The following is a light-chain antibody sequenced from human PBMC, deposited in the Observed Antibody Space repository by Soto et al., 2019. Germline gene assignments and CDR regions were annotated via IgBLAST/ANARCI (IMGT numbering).Light chain of an antibody. CDR2: DVS. J-gene: IGLJ1*01. Sequence: QSALTQPAPVSGSPGQSITISCTGTSSDVGNYNYVSWYQQHPGKAPKLIIYDVSNRPSGVSNRFSGSKSGNTASLTISGLQAEDEADYYCSSYTRSSTCVFGTGTKLTVL. CDR3: SSYTRSSTCV. CDR1: SSDVGNYNY. V-gene: IGLV2-14*01.